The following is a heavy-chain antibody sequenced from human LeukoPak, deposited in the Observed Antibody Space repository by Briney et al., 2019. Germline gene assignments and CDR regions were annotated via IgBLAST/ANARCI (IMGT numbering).Heavy chain of an antibody. Sequence: GESLRISCKGSGYSFTSYWISWVRQMPGKGLEWMGRIDPRDSYTNYSPSFQGHVTISADKSISTAYLQWSSLKASDTAMYYCARRCSGGSCYSGPYYYYGMDVWGQGTTVTVSS. CDR1: GYSFTSYW. D-gene: IGHD2-15*01. V-gene: IGHV5-10-1*01. J-gene: IGHJ6*02. CDR3: ARRCSGGSCYSGPYYYYGMDV. CDR2: IDPRDSYT.